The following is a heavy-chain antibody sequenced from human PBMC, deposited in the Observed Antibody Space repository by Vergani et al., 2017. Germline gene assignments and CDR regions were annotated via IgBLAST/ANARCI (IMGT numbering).Heavy chain of an antibody. Sequence: QVHLVESGGGVVQPGRSLRLSCVVSGFTSSYYGMHWVRQAPGKGLEWVAVISYEGTQKYYADSVKGRFTISRDNSKSTLYLQMNSLRTEDTAVYYCATKSCGTPGCQLGYFREWGQGTLVTVSS. V-gene: IGHV3-30*03. J-gene: IGHJ1*01. CDR2: ISYEGTQK. CDR3: ATKSCGTPGCQLGYFRE. CDR1: GFTSSYYG. D-gene: IGHD1-1*01.